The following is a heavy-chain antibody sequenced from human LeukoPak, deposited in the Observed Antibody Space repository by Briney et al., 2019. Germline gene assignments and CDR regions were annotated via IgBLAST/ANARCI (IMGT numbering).Heavy chain of an antibody. Sequence: SETLSLTCAAYGGSFSGYYWSWIRQPPGKGLEWIGEINHSGSTNYNPSLKSRVTISVDTSKNQFSLKLSSVTAADTAVYYCARVRGYSYGHYYYYYGMDVWGQGTTVTVSS. V-gene: IGHV4-34*01. J-gene: IGHJ6*02. CDR1: GGSFSGYY. CDR3: ARVRGYSYGHYYYYYGMDV. CDR2: INHSGST. D-gene: IGHD5-18*01.